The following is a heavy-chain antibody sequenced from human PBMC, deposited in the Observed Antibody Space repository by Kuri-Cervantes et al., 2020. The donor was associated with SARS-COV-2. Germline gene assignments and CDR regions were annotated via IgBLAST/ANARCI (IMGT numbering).Heavy chain of an antibody. CDR3: APISSGRYCGVGTCSGDY. J-gene: IGHJ4*02. D-gene: IGHD2-15*01. CDR1: GFTFSSYG. CDR2: ISYDGSNK. Sequence: GESLKISCAASGFTFSSYGMHWVRQAPGKGLEWVAVISYDGSNKYYADSVKGRFTISRDNSKNTLYLQMNSLRAEDTAVYYCAPISSGRYCGVGTCSGDYWGQGTLVTVSS. V-gene: IGHV3-30*12.